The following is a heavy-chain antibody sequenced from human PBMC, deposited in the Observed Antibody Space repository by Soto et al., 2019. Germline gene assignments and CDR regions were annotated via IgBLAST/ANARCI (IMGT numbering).Heavy chain of an antibody. D-gene: IGHD4-17*01. CDR2: IVVGSGNT. CDR1: GFTFTRSA. V-gene: IGHV1-58*01. J-gene: IGHJ3*01. Sequence: QMQLVQSGPEVKKPGTSVKVSCKASGFTFTRSAVQWVRQARGQRPEWIGWIVVGSGNTNYAQKFQERVTITRDMSTSTAYMELSSLRSEDTAVYYCAAVATTGDAFDVWGQGTMVTVSS. CDR3: AAVATTGDAFDV.